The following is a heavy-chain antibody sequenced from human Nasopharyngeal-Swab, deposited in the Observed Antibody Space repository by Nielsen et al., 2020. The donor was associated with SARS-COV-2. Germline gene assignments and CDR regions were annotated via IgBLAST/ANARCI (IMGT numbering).Heavy chain of an antibody. J-gene: IGHJ5*02. CDR1: GGSISSYY. CDR2: IYYSGST. CDR3: ARAVTMVRGTGFDP. Sequence: GSLRLSCTVSGGSISSYYWSWIRQPPGKGLEWIGYIYYSGSTNYNPSLKSRVTISVDTSKNQFSLKLSSVTAADTAVYYCARAVTMVRGTGFDPWGQGTLVTVSS. V-gene: IGHV4-59*13. D-gene: IGHD3-10*01.